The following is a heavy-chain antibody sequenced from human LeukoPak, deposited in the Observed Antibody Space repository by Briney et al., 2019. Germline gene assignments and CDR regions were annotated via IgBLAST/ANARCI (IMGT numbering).Heavy chain of an antibody. Sequence: SVKVSCKASVGTFSSYAISWVRQAPGQGLEWMGGIIPIFGTANYAQKFQGRVTITTDESTSTAYMELGSLRSEDTAVYYCARFRPSGYFGYFDYWGQGTLVTVSS. D-gene: IGHD5-12*01. V-gene: IGHV1-69*05. CDR3: ARFRPSGYFGYFDY. CDR2: IIPIFGTA. CDR1: VGTFSSYA. J-gene: IGHJ4*02.